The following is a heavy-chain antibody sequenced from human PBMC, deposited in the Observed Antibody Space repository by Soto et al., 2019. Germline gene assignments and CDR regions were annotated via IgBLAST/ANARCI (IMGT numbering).Heavy chain of an antibody. CDR2: INPNSGGT. D-gene: IGHD3-22*01. J-gene: IGHJ4*02. Sequence: ASVKVSCKASGYTFTGYYMHWVRQAPGQGLEWMGWINPNSGGTNYAQKFQGRVTMTRDTSISTAYMELSRLRSDDTAVYYCARVILSYYDSSGHAPGFDYCGQGTLLTVSS. CDR1: GYTFTGYY. V-gene: IGHV1-2*02. CDR3: ARVILSYYDSSGHAPGFDY.